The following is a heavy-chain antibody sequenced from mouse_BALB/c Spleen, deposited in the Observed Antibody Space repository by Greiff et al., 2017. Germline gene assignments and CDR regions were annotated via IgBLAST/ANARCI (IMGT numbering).Heavy chain of an antibody. V-gene: IGHV5-9-3*01. J-gene: IGHJ4*01. CDR1: GFTFSSYA. CDR3: ARPHYDPYYAMDY. Sequence: EVKVVESGGGLVKPGGSLKLSCAASGFTFSSYAMSWVRQTPEKRLEWVATISSGGSYTYYPDSVKGRFTISRDNAKNTLYLQMSSLRSEDTAMYYCARPHYDPYYAMDYWGQGTSVTVSS. D-gene: IGHD2-4*01. CDR2: ISSGGSYT.